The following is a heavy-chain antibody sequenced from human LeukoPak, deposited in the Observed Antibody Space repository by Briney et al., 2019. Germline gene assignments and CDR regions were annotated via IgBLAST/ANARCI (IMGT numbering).Heavy chain of an antibody. Sequence: PGGSLRLSCAASGFTFSNYMMHWVRQAPEKGLVWVSRIKSDGITITYADSVKGRFTISRDNAKNTLYLQMNSLRAEDTAVYYCLRDLNWSLDQWGQGTLVTVSS. D-gene: IGHD1-20*01. J-gene: IGHJ4*02. CDR2: IKSDGITI. CDR1: GFTFSNYM. CDR3: LRDLNWSLDQ. V-gene: IGHV3-74*01.